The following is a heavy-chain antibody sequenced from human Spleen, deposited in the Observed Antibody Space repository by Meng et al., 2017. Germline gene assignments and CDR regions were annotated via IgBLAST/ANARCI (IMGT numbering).Heavy chain of an antibody. Sequence: GGSLRLSCSASGFTFSRFAMNWVRQAPGKGLEWVSAMNDNGGRIYYADSVKGRFTISRDNSKDTLYLQMNSLRAEDTAVYYCAKDIRYGSGRGIYYYYGMDVWGQGTTVTVSS. V-gene: IGHV3-23*01. CDR1: GFTFSRFA. D-gene: IGHD3-10*01. J-gene: IGHJ6*02. CDR3: AKDIRYGSGRGIYYYYGMDV. CDR2: MNDNGGRI.